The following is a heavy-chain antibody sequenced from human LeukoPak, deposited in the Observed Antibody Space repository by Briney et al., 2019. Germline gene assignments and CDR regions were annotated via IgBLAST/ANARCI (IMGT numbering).Heavy chain of an antibody. D-gene: IGHD4-11*01. CDR3: ARNSRYSFDI. J-gene: IGHJ3*02. Sequence: GGSLRLSCAASGFTFSSYWMSWVRQAPGKGLEWVAHIKSDGSEKYYVDSVKGRFTISRDNAKNSLYLPMNSLRAEDTAVYYCARNSRYSFDIWGQGTLVTVSS. CDR2: IKSDGSEK. V-gene: IGHV3-7*04. CDR1: GFTFSSYW.